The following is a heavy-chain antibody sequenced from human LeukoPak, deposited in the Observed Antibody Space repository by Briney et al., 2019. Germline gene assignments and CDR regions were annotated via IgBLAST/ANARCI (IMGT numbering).Heavy chain of an antibody. J-gene: IGHJ2*01. Sequence: GGSLRLSCAASGFTFDDYAMHWVRQAPGKGLEWVSGISWSSGSIGYADSVKGRFTISRDNAKNSLYLQMNSLRAEDTALYYCAKLPVVEDSSGIVWYFDLWGRGTLVTVSS. V-gene: IGHV3-9*01. CDR2: ISWSSGSI. CDR3: AKLPVVEDSSGIVWYFDL. D-gene: IGHD3-22*01. CDR1: GFTFDDYA.